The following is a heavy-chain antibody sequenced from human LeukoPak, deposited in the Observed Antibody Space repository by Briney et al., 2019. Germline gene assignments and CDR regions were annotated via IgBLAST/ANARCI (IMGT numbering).Heavy chain of an antibody. D-gene: IGHD3-22*01. CDR3: ARDTSNYYDSSGYPDY. CDR1: GGTFRSYA. J-gene: IGHJ4*02. CDR2: IIPILGIA. Sequence: SVKVSCKASGGTFRSYAISWVRQAPGQGLEWMGRIIPILGIANYAQKFQGRVTITADKSTSTAYMELSSLRSEDTAVYYCARDTSNYYDSSGYPDYWGQGTLVTLSS. V-gene: IGHV1-69*04.